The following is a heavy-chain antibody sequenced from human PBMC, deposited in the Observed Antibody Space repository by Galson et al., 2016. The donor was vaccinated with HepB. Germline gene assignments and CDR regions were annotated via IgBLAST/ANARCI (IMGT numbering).Heavy chain of an antibody. CDR2: LHYTGTA. D-gene: IGHD2-8*01. J-gene: IGHJ4*02. CDR1: GVNIRRSQYY. Sequence: TLSLTCEVSGVNIRRSQYYWGWVRQPPGKALEWIGSLHYTGTAYYNEALKTRVTISEDTSRNAVSLRLSSLSAADTAPYFCAGGNGYFVYWGQGALVTVSS. CDR3: AGGNGYFVY. V-gene: IGHV4-39*01.